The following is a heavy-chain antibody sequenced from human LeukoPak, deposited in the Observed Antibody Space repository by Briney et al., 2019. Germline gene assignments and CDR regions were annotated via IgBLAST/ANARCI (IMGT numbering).Heavy chain of an antibody. V-gene: IGHV4-28*03. J-gene: IGHJ3*02. CDR1: GYSSSSSNW. Sequence: SETLSLTCAVSGYSSSSSNWWGWIRQPPGKGLEWIGYIYYSGSTYYNPSLKSRVTMSVDTSKNQFSLKLSSVTAVDTAVYYCARVLSYRPFDAFDIWGQGTMVTVSS. D-gene: IGHD1-26*01. CDR3: ARVLSYRPFDAFDI. CDR2: IYYSGST.